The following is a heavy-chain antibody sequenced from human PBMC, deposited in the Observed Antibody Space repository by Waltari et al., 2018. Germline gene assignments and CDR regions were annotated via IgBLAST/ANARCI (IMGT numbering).Heavy chain of an antibody. CDR1: GGSISSYY. CDR3: ARGGEDTAMRFPYYYYYYMDV. Sequence: QVQLQESGPGLVKPSETLSLTCTVSGGSISSYYWSWIRQPPGKGLEWIWYIYYSGSTNYNPSLKSRVTISVDTSKNQFSLKLSSVTAADTAVYYCARGGEDTAMRFPYYYYYYMDVWGKGTTVTVSS. CDR2: IYYSGST. J-gene: IGHJ6*03. V-gene: IGHV4-59*01. D-gene: IGHD5-18*01.